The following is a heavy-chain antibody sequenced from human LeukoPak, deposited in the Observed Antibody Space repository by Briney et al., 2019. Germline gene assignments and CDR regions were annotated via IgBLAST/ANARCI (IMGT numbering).Heavy chain of an antibody. CDR2: ISSSGSTI. V-gene: IGHV3-48*03. CDR1: GFTLSSYE. CDR3: AKDHLYYDSSFSPLDY. J-gene: IGHJ4*02. Sequence: PGGSLRLSCAASGFTLSSYEMNWVRQAPGKGLEWVSYISSSGSTIYYADSVKGRFTISRDNAKNSLYLQMNSLRAEDTAVYYCAKDHLYYDSSFSPLDYWGQGTLVTVSS. D-gene: IGHD3-22*01.